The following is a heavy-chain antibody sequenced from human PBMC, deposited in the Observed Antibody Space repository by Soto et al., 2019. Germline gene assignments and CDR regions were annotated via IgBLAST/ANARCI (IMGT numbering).Heavy chain of an antibody. CDR3: ARRYSSSFDF. Sequence: QVQLQESGPGLVKPSETLSLTCTVSGGSISSYYWRWIRQPPGKGLEWIGYIYYSGSTNNNPSLKSQVAKSVDTSKNTFSPKLSSVTASDTAVYYCARRYSSSFDFWGQGRMVTVSS. CDR2: IYYSGST. CDR1: GGSISSYY. J-gene: IGHJ3*01. D-gene: IGHD6-19*01. V-gene: IGHV4-59*08.